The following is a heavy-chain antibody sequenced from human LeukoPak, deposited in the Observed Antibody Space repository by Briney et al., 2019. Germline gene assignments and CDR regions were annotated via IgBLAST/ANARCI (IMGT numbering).Heavy chain of an antibody. D-gene: IGHD3-22*01. CDR2: ISSSGSTI. Sequence: GGSLRLSCAASGFTFSDYYMSWIRQAPGKGLEWVSYISSSGSTIYYADSVKGRFTISRDNAKNSLYLQMNSLRAEDTAVYYCAKSGDSSGYLMWFDPWGQGTLVTVSS. CDR1: GFTFSDYY. V-gene: IGHV3-11*01. J-gene: IGHJ5*02. CDR3: AKSGDSSGYLMWFDP.